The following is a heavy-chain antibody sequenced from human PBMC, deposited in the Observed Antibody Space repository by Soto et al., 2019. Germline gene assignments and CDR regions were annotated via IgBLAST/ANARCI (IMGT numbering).Heavy chain of an antibody. CDR1: GYTFTDYG. J-gene: IGHJ4*02. V-gene: IGHV1-18*01. D-gene: IGHD5-18*01. Sequence: GASVKVSCKASGYTFTDYGISWVRQAPGQVLEWMGWISAYNGNTNYLQKLQDRVTMTKDTLTRTVYMELRSLRSDDTAVYYCARAQRGYGYGTTGPYWGQGTLVTVSS. CDR2: ISAYNGNT. CDR3: ARAQRGYGYGTTGPY.